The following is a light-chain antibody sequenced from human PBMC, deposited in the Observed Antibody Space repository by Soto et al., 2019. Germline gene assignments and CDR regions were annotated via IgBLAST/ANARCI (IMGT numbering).Light chain of an antibody. V-gene: IGKV3D-20*02. CDR2: GAS. CDR3: QQRSNWLPLT. CDR1: QSVSSGY. J-gene: IGKJ4*01. Sequence: PGERATLSCRASQSVSSGYLAWFQQKPGQAPSLLIYGASSRATGIPDRFTGSGSGTDFTLTISRLEPEDFAVYYCQQRSNWLPLTFGGGTKVDIK.